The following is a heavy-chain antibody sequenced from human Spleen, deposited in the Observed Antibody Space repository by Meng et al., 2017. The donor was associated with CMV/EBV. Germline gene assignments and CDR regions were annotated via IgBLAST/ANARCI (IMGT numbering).Heavy chain of an antibody. J-gene: IGHJ6*02. CDR1: GYNFNNDW. D-gene: IGHD6-6*01. Sequence: GESLKISCKGSGYNFNNDWIGWVRQMPGKGLEWMGIIYPGDSDTKYSPSFQGQVTISADKSISTAYLQWSSLRASDTAMYYCAREPARRQYSSSGTYYYYGMDVWGQGTTVTVSS. CDR2: IYPGDSDT. CDR3: AREPARRQYSSSGTYYYYGMDV. V-gene: IGHV5-51*01.